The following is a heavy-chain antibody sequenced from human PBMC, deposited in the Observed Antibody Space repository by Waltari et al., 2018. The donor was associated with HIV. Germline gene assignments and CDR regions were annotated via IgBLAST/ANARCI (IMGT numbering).Heavy chain of an antibody. D-gene: IGHD3-16*01. CDR2: VDPADSDT. CDR1: GSSFTNYG. CDR3: VRQFGDQ. V-gene: IGHV5-51*01. J-gene: IGHJ4*02. Sequence: EVQLVQSGEEVKKSGESLQSSCQGPGSSFTNYGIDWGGQMPGKGLEWTGIVDPADSDTRYSPSFQGQVTISADKSISTAYLQWSSLKASDSAIYYCVRQFGDQWGQGSLVTVSS.